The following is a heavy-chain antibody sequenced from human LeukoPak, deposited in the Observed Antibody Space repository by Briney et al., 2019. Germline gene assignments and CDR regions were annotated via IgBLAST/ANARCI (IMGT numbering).Heavy chain of an antibody. D-gene: IGHD3-16*01. CDR3: AKDRSAGGYYYYYGMDV. CDR2: ISYDGSNK. J-gene: IGHJ6*02. CDR1: GFTFSSYG. Sequence: GRSLRLSCAASGFTFSSYGMHWVRQAPGKGLEWVAVISYDGSNKYYADSVKGRFTISRDNSKNTLYLRMNSLRAEDTAVYYCAKDRSAGGYYYYYGMDVWGQGTTVTVSS. V-gene: IGHV3-30*18.